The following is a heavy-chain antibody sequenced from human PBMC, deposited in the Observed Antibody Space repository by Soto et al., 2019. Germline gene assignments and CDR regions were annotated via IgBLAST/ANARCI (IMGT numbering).Heavy chain of an antibody. J-gene: IGHJ5*02. V-gene: IGHV4-59*08. D-gene: IGHD3-22*01. CDR2: ISYSGST. CDR1: GGYISSYY. Sequence: PSETLSLTCTVSGGYISSYYWSWIRQPPGKGLEWIGFISYSGSTYYNPSLNSRVTLSIDMTNNHVSLILNSVTAADTAVYYCARVGPWVPYYYDSSPYTFENWFDPWGQGTLVTVSS. CDR3: ARVGPWVPYYYDSSPYTFENWFDP.